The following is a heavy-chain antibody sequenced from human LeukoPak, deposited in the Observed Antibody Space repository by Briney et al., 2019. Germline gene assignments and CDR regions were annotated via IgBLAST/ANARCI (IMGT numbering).Heavy chain of an antibody. CDR2: ISWNSGSI. Sequence: GGSLRLSCAASGFTFDDYAMHWVRQAPGKGLEWVSGISWNSGSIGYADSVKGRFTISRDNAKNSLYLQMNSLRAEDTALYYCAKDFSGYYFDYWGREPWSPSPQ. V-gene: IGHV3-9*01. J-gene: IGHJ4*02. CDR3: AKDFSGYYFDY. CDR1: GFTFDDYA.